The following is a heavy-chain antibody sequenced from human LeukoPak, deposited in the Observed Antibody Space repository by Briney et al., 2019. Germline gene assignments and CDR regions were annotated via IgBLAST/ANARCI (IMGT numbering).Heavy chain of an antibody. D-gene: IGHD2-2*01. CDR3: ARAEAQYQPQGAFDI. CDR2: IIPIFGTA. Sequence: SVKVSCKASGGTFSSYAISWVRQAPGQGLEWMGRIIPIFGTANYAQKFQGRVTITTDESTSTAYMELSSLRSEDTAVYYCARAEAQYQPQGAFDIWGQGTMVTVSS. J-gene: IGHJ3*02. V-gene: IGHV1-69*05. CDR1: GGTFSSYA.